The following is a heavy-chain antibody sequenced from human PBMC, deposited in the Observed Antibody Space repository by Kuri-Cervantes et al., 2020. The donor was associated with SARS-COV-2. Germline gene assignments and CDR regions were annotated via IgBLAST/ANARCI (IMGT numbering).Heavy chain of an antibody. CDR2: INHSGST. CDR1: GGSFSGYY. CDR3: ARDPNANHNNWFDP. J-gene: IGHJ5*02. Sequence: SETLSLTCAVYGGSFSGYYWSWIRQPPGKGLEWIGEINHSGSTNYNPSLKSRVTISVDTSKNQFSLKLSSVTAADTAVYYCARDPNANHNNWFDPWGQGNLVTVSS. D-gene: IGHD4/OR15-4a*01. V-gene: IGHV4-34*01.